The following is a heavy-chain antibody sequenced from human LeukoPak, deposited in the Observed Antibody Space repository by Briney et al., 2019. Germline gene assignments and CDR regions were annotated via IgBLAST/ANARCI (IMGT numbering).Heavy chain of an antibody. CDR1: GYTFTSYD. CDR3: ARACDSSGYYLGY. J-gene: IGHJ4*02. CDR2: MNPNSGNT. Sequence: WASVKVSCKASGYTFTSYDINWVRQATGQGLEWMGWMNPNSGNTGYAQKFQGRATMTRNTSISTAYMELSSLRSEDTAVYYCARACDSSGYYLGYWGQGTLVTVSS. D-gene: IGHD3-22*01. V-gene: IGHV1-8*01.